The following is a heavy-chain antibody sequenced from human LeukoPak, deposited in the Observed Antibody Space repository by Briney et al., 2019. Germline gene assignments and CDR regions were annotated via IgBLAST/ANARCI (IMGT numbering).Heavy chain of an antibody. CDR1: GCTFTDYY. V-gene: IGHV1-2*02. CDR2: INPNSGGT. D-gene: IGHD4-23*01. Sequence: ASVKVSCKASGCTFTDYYMHWVRQAPGQGVEWMGWINPNSGGTSYAQKFQGRVTLTRDTSISTAYIELSSLRFDDTAVYYCASFNYGGVDYWGQGTLVTVSS. J-gene: IGHJ4*02. CDR3: ASFNYGGVDY.